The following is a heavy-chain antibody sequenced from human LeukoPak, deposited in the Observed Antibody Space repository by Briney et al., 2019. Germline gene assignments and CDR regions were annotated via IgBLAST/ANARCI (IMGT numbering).Heavy chain of an antibody. Sequence: SETLSLTCTVSGGSISSYYWSWIRQPPGKGLEWIGYIYYSGSTNYNPSLKSRVTLSVDTSKNQFSLKLSSVTAADTAVYYCARVYSTGWRFFDYWGQGTLVTVSS. D-gene: IGHD6-19*01. J-gene: IGHJ4*02. CDR3: ARVYSTGWRFFDY. CDR1: GGSISSYY. CDR2: IYYSGST. V-gene: IGHV4-59*08.